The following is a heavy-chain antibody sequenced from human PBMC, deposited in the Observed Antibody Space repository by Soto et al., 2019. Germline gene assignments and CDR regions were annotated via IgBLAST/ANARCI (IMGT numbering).Heavy chain of an antibody. D-gene: IGHD3-3*01. CDR3: TQLYRDAP. CDR2: IRSQKDGGAT. J-gene: IGHJ5*02. Sequence: EIQLVESGGGVVKPGASLTLSCAASGFTVKDAWMHWVRQAPGKGLEWVGLIRSQKDGGATHYAAPVRDRFTISRDDSRNTLYLRMNSLNIEDTAVYYCTQLYRDAPWGQGTLVTVSS. V-gene: IGHV3-15*06. CDR1: GFTVKDAW.